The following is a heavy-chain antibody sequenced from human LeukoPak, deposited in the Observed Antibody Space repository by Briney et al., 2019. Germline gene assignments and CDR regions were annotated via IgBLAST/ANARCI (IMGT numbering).Heavy chain of an antibody. D-gene: IGHD2-2*01. J-gene: IGHJ5*02. CDR1: GGSIRTYY. CDR3: ARATQRYCSGTSCFPYWFDL. Sequence: SETLSLTCTVPGGSIRTYYWSWIRQPPGKGLEWIGYVYTDGSPSYNASLKSRLTMSVDTSNKQFSLMLNSVTAADTAVYYCARATQRYCSGTSCFPYWFDLWGQGTLVTVSS. V-gene: IGHV4-4*09. CDR2: VYTDGSP.